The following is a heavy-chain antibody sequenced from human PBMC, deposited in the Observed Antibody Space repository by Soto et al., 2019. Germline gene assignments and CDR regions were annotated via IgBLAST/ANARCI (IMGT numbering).Heavy chain of an antibody. Sequence: QVQLVQSGADVKKPGASVRLSCEASGYDFTSYFIHWVRQAPGQGLEWMGIINPSGGGTTYPQKFQVRVTMTRDTSTSTVYMELSSLRSEDTAVYYCARGNGGWYAPFYWGQGNMVTVST. CDR2: INPSGGGT. D-gene: IGHD6-19*01. J-gene: IGHJ4*02. V-gene: IGHV1-46*03. CDR1: GYDFTSYF. CDR3: ARGNGGWYAPFY.